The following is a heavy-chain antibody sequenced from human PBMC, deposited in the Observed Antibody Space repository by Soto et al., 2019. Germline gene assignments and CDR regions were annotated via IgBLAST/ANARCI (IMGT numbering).Heavy chain of an antibody. J-gene: IGHJ4*02. CDR2: ISSSSSYI. V-gene: IGHV3-21*01. D-gene: IGHD3-3*01. CDR1: GFTFSSYS. Sequence: GGSLRLSCAASGFTFSSYSMNWVRQAPGKGLEWVSSISSSSSYIYYADSVKGRFTISRDNAKNSLYLQMNSLRAEDTAVYYCARDHVLRFLEWFSTKDTCFDYWGQGTLVTVSS. CDR3: ARDHVLRFLEWFSTKDTCFDY.